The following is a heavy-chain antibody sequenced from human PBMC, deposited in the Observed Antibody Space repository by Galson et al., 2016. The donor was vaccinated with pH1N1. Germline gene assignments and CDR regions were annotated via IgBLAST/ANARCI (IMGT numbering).Heavy chain of an antibody. D-gene: IGHD5-18*01. CDR2: MIPILGLS. CDR1: GGTFTSYT. Sequence: SVKVPCKASGGTFTSYTITWVRQAPGQGLEWMGRMIPILGLSNYAQKFQGRVTITADKSRSTAYMELSSLKSEDTAVYFCARARGHAAMDPFDFWGQGTLVTVSS. CDR3: ARARGHAAMDPFDF. V-gene: IGHV1-69*02. J-gene: IGHJ4*02.